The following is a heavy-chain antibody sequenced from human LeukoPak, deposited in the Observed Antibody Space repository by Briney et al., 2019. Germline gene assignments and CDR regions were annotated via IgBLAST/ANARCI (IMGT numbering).Heavy chain of an antibody. CDR2: INHSGST. J-gene: IGHJ4*02. CDR3: ARNDDFWSGYFFDY. D-gene: IGHD3-3*01. Sequence: SETLSLTCAVYGGSFSGYYWSWIRQPPGKGLEWIGEINHSGSTNYNPSLKSRVTISVDTSKNQFSLKLSSVTAADTAVYYCARNDDFWSGYFFDYWGQGTLVTVSS. CDR1: GGSFSGYY. V-gene: IGHV4-34*01.